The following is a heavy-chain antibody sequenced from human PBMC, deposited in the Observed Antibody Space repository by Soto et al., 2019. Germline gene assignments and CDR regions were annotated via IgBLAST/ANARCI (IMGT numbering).Heavy chain of an antibody. D-gene: IGHD2-2*01. J-gene: IGHJ4*02. V-gene: IGHV2-5*02. CDR3: AHRRIDASSNYHFGY. CDR2: IYWDDDK. Sequence: SGPTLVNPTQTLTLTCIVSGFSLSTSGVTVGWIRQPPGKALEWLALIYWDDDKRYSPSLKPRLTITKDTSKNQVVLTMTNVDPVDTATYYCAHRRIDASSNYHFGYWGQGALVTVSS. CDR1: GFSLSTSGVT.